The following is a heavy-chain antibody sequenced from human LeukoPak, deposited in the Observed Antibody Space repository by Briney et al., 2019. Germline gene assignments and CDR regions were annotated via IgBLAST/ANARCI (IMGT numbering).Heavy chain of an antibody. V-gene: IGHV1-69*13. CDR2: IIPIFGTA. Sequence: SVKVSCKASGGSFSSYAISWVRQAPGQGLEWMGGIIPIFGTANYAQKFQGRVTITADESTSTAYMELSSLRSEDTAVYYCARGAWFGESHFDYWGQGTLVTVSS. D-gene: IGHD3-10*01. J-gene: IGHJ4*02. CDR1: GGSFSSYA. CDR3: ARGAWFGESHFDY.